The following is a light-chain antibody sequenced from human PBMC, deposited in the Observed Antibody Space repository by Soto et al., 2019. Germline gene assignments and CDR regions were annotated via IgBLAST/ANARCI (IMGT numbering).Light chain of an antibody. V-gene: IGLV2-14*01. J-gene: IGLJ3*02. CDR2: EVD. Sequence: QSALTQPASVSXSPGQSVSISCTGSTSDVGAYNYVAWYQHKPGKAPRLLIYEVDHRPSGISPRFSGSKSGNTASLTISGLQTDDEADYYCSSYTVINTAVFGGGTKVTVL. CDR3: SSYTVINTAV. CDR1: TSDVGAYNY.